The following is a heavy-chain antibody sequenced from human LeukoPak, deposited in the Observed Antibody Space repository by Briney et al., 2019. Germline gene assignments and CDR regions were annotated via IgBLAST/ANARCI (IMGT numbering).Heavy chain of an antibody. CDR3: ARDQGGSYLY. Sequence: LSLTCAVYGGSFSGYYWSWIRQAPGKGLEWVSYISSSGSTIYYADSVKGRFTISRDNAKNSLYLRMNSLRAEDTAVYYCARDQGGSYLYWGQGTLVTVSS. J-gene: IGHJ4*02. CDR2: ISSSGSTI. V-gene: IGHV3-11*01. CDR1: GGSFSGYY. D-gene: IGHD1-26*01.